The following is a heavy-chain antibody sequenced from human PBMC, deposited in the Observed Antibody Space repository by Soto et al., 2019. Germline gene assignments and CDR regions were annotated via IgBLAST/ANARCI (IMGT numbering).Heavy chain of an antibody. D-gene: IGHD1-20*01. CDR1: EFTFDKYY. CDR3: ARGNWNYYYGFDV. V-gene: IGHV3-7*01. Sequence: GGSLRLSCAASEFTFDKYYMTWVRQAPGKGPEWVANIKPDGSEQYYVDSVKGRFTISRDNANNSLYLQMNSLRAEDTAVYFCARGNWNYYYGFDVWGQGTTVTVPS. CDR2: IKPDGSEQ. J-gene: IGHJ6*02.